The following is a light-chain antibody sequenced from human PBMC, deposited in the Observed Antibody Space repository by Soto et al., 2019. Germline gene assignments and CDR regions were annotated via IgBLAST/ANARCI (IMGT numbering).Light chain of an antibody. Sequence: DIVMTQSPDSLAVSLGERGTINCKSSQSVLCSSNNKNYLAWYQQKPGQPPKLLIYWASTREAGVPDRCSGSGSGTDFTLTISSLQAEDVAVYYCQQYYSTAQTFGQGTKVDNK. CDR3: QQYYSTAQT. CDR2: WAS. CDR1: QSVLCSSNNKNY. J-gene: IGKJ1*01. V-gene: IGKV4-1*01.